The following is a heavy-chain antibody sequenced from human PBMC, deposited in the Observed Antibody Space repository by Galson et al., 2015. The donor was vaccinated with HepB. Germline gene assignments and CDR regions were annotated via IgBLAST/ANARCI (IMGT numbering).Heavy chain of an antibody. J-gene: IGHJ5*02. Sequence: SVKVSCKASGYTFTNFAIHWVRQAPGQRLEWMGWIHAGTGNTRYSQNFQGRLTITTDTSATTAYMELNSLTSDDTAVYYCARDRADFSVSVWYDPWGQGTLVTVSS. CDR1: GYTFTNFA. V-gene: IGHV1-3*01. D-gene: IGHD5/OR15-5a*01. CDR3: ARDRADFSVSVWYDP. CDR2: IHAGTGNT.